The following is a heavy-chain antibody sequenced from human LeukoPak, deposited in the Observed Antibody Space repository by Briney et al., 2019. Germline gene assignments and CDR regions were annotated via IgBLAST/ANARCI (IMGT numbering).Heavy chain of an antibody. D-gene: IGHD6-13*01. J-gene: IGHJ4*02. CDR2: ISWNSGSI. CDR1: GFTFDDYA. V-gene: IGHV3-9*01. CDR3: AKAKGGSSSWYYFDY. Sequence: GGSLRLSCAASGFTFDDYAMHWVRQAPGKGLEWVLGISWNSGSIGYADSVKGRFTISRDNAKNSLYLQMNSLRAEDTALYYCAKAKGGSSSWYYFDYWGQGTLVTVSS.